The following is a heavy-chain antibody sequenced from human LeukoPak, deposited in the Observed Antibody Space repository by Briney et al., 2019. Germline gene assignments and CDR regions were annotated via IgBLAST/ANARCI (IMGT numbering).Heavy chain of an antibody. J-gene: IGHJ5*02. CDR1: GFTFSSYA. Sequence: PGGSLRLSCAASGFTFSSYALHWVRQAPGKGLEWVAVISYDGSNKYYADSVKGRFTISRDNSKNTLYLQMNSLRAEDTAVYYCARDRIHCSGGSCYSDWFDPWGQGTLVTVSS. D-gene: IGHD2-15*01. CDR3: ARDRIHCSGGSCYSDWFDP. CDR2: ISYDGSNK. V-gene: IGHV3-30*04.